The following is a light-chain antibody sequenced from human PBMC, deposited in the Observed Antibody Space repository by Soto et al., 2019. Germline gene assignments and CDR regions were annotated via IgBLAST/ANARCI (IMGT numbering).Light chain of an antibody. V-gene: IGLV2-14*01. CDR1: SSDVGGYNY. CDR2: EVS. Sequence: QSALTQPASVSGSPGQSITISCTGTSSDVGGYNYVSWYQQHPGKAPKLMIYEVSNRPSGVSNRFSGSKSGNTASLTISGLQAEDVADYYCSSYTSSSTLWVFGTGTKLTVL. J-gene: IGLJ1*01. CDR3: SSYTSSSTLWV.